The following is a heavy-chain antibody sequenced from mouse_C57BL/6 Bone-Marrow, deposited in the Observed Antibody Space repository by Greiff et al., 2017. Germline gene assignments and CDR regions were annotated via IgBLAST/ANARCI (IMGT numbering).Heavy chain of an antibody. J-gene: IGHJ4*01. V-gene: IGHV5-6*02. CDR2: ISSGGSYT. CDR3: ARRDYSNYEGAMDY. D-gene: IGHD2-5*01. Sequence: EVKLVESGGDLVKPGGSLKLSCAASGFTFSSYGMSWVRQTPDKRLEWVATISSGGSYTYYPDSVKGRFTISRDHAKNTLYLQMSSLKSEDTAMYYCARRDYSNYEGAMDYWGQGTSVTVSS. CDR1: GFTFSSYG.